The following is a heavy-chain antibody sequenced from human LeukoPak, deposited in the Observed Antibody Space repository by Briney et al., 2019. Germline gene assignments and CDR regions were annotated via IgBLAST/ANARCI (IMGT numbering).Heavy chain of an antibody. CDR3: AKDGDDCIDY. D-gene: IGHD3-22*01. V-gene: IGHV3-30*19. J-gene: IGHJ4*02. Sequence: PGGSLRLSCAASGLTFSRYGMHWVRQAPGKGLEWVEFVSYDGTTQYYADSVKGRFTISRDNSKNTLYLQMSSLRSEDTAIYYCAKDGDDCIDYWGQGTLVTVSS. CDR2: VSYDGTTQ. CDR1: GLTFSRYG.